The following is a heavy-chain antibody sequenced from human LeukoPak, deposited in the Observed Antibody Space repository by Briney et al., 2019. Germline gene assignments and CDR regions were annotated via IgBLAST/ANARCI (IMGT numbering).Heavy chain of an antibody. CDR3: ARDRGDFTADMDV. CDR1: GGSISRYY. Sequence: PSETLSLTCTVSGGSISRYYWSWIRQPAGKGLEWIGRIYTSGSTNYNPSLKSRVTMSLDTSKNQFSLKLSSVTAADTAVYYCARDRGDFTADMDVWGKGTTVTVSS. J-gene: IGHJ6*03. D-gene: IGHD2-21*01. V-gene: IGHV4-4*07. CDR2: IYTSGST.